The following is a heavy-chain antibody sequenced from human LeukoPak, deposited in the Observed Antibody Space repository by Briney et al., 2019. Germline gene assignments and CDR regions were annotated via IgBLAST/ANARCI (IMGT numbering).Heavy chain of an antibody. CDR1: GGSISSSSYY. J-gene: IGHJ4*02. CDR2: IYYSGST. CDR3: ARRSGSYRYYFDY. Sequence: PSETLSLTCTVSGGSISSSSYYWGWLRQPPGKGLEWIGSIYYSGSTYYNPSLKSRVTISVDTSKNQFSLKLSSVTAADTAVYYCARRSGSYRYYFDYWGQGTLVTVSS. D-gene: IGHD1-26*01. V-gene: IGHV4-39*01.